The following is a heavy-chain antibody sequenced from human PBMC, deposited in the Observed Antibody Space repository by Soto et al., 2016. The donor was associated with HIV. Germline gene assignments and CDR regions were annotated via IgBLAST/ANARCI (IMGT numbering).Heavy chain of an antibody. D-gene: IGHD3-10*01. CDR1: GFTFDDYG. CDR3: ARDQGYYYGSGSSKAVYYYGMDV. CDR2: INWNGGST. Sequence: EVQLVESGGGVVRPGGSLRLSCAASGFTFDDYGMSWVRQAPGKGLEWVSGINWNGGSTTYADSVKGRFTISRDNAENFLYLQMNSLRAEDTALYYCARDQGYYYGSGSSKAVYYYGMDVWGQGTTVTVSS. V-gene: IGHV3-20*04. J-gene: IGHJ6*02.